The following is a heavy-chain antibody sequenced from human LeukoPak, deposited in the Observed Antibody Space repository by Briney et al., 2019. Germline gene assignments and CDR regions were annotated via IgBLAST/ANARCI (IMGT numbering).Heavy chain of an antibody. J-gene: IGHJ1*01. Sequence: ASVKVSCKASGYAFTGYYMHWVRQAPGQGLEWMGRINPNSGGTNYAQKFQGRVTMTRDTSISTAYMELSRLSSADTAVFYCGGPRQLVQWRYFQHWGQGTLVTVSS. CDR3: GGPRQLVQWRYFQH. V-gene: IGHV1-2*06. CDR1: GYAFTGYY. D-gene: IGHD6-13*01. CDR2: INPNSGGT.